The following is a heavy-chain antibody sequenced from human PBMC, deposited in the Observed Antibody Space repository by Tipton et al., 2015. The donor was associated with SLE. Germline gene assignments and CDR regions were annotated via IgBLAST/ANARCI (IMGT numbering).Heavy chain of an antibody. Sequence: GSLRLSCAASGFTFSDYSMHWVRQAPGKGLEWVSPISSSSGYMYYADSVKGRFTISRDNAKNSLYLQMNSLRAEDTAFYYCARAKSPYYYDIGGYLDSWGQGTLVTVSS. V-gene: IGHV3-21*04. D-gene: IGHD3-22*01. CDR3: ARAKSPYYYDIGGYLDS. CDR2: ISSSSGYM. CDR1: GFTFSDYS. J-gene: IGHJ4*02.